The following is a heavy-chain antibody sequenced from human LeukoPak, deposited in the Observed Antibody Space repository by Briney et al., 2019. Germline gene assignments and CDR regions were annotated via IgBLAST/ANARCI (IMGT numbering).Heavy chain of an antibody. CDR2: IYYSGST. J-gene: IGHJ4*02. CDR1: GGSISSYY. CDR3: ARDDSSGYYYDY. Sequence: SETLSLTCTVSGGSISSYYWSWIRQPPGKGLEWIGYIYYSGSTNYNPSLKSRVTISVDASKNQFSLKLSSVTAADTAVYYCARDDSSGYYYDYWGQGTLVTVSS. D-gene: IGHD3-22*01. V-gene: IGHV4-59*01.